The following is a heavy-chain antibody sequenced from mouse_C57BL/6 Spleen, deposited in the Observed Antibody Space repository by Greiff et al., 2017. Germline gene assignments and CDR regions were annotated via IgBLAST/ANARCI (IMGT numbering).Heavy chain of an antibody. D-gene: IGHD1-1*01. CDR3: ARDHNRYYGSPPDY. Sequence: EVQRVESEGGLVQPGSSMKLSCTASGFTFSDYYMAWVRQVPEKGLEWVANINYDGSSTYYLDSLKSRFIISRANAKNILYLQMSSLKSVDTATCYCARDHNRYYGSPPDYWGQGTTLTVSS. CDR1: GFTFSDYY. CDR2: INYDGSST. J-gene: IGHJ2*01. V-gene: IGHV5-16*01.